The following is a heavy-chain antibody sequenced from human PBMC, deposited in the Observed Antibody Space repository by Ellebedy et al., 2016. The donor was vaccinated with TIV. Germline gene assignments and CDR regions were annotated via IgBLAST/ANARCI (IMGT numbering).Heavy chain of an antibody. D-gene: IGHD6-6*01. CDR1: GFTFSDYY. CDR2: ISSSGSTI. CDR3: ARDPLAYYYGMDV. J-gene: IGHJ6*02. V-gene: IGHV3-11*04. Sequence: GESLKISCAASGFTFSDYYMSWIRQAPGKGLEWVSYISSSGSTIYYADSVRGRFTISRDNAKNTLYVQMNSLRAEDTAVYYCARDPLAYYYGMDVWGQGTTVTVSS.